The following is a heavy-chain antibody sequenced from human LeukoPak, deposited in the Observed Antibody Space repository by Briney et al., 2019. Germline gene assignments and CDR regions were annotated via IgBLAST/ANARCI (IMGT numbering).Heavy chain of an antibody. D-gene: IGHD1-1*01. CDR3: ARHGGTFDP. Sequence: PSETLSLTCTVSGDSISSYDWSWIRQPRGKRLEWIGYAYHSGITNYNPSLKSRVTISVDTSESQFSLRLSSVTAADTAIYYCARHGGTFDPWGQGILVTVSS. J-gene: IGHJ5*02. CDR2: AYHSGIT. CDR1: GDSISSYD. V-gene: IGHV4-59*01.